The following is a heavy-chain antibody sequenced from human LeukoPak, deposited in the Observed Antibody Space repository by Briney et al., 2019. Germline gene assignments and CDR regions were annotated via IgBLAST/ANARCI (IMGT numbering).Heavy chain of an antibody. CDR2: INSNGGSA. CDR1: GFTFSSYA. Sequence: GGSLRLSCAASGFTFSSYAMHWVRQAPGKGLEYVSAINSNGGSAFYANSVKGRFTISRDNSKNTLYPQMGSLRAEDMAVYYCATATGAPVFEVPYSSGYYYAHAFDIWGQGTMVTVSS. V-gene: IGHV3-64*01. J-gene: IGHJ3*02. CDR3: ATATGAPVFEVPYSSGYYYAHAFDI. D-gene: IGHD3-22*01.